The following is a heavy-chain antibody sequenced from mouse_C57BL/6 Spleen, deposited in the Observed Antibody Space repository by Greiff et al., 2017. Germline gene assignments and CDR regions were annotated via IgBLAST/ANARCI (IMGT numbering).Heavy chain of an antibody. V-gene: IGHV7-1*01. CDR2: SRNKANDYTT. J-gene: IGHJ3*01. Sequence: EVMLVESGGGLVQSGRSLRLSCATSGFTFSDFYMEWVRQAPGKGLEWIAASRNKANDYTTEYSASVKGRFIVSRDTSQSILYLQMNALRAEDTAIYYCARDAGGYGNYVRFAYWGQGTLVTVSA. D-gene: IGHD2-1*01. CDR3: ARDAGGYGNYVRFAY. CDR1: GFTFSDFY.